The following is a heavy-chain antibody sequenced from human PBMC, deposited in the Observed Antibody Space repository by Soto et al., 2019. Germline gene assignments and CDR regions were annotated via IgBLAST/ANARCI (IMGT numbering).Heavy chain of an antibody. V-gene: IGHV4-39*01. D-gene: IGHD6-19*01. J-gene: IGHJ6*02. Sequence: PSETLSLTCTVSGASIRSSAYGGWIRQPPGKGLEWIGSIYSIGNTYYNPSLKSGVTISADTSKNQFSLNLISVTAADTAVYYCRRSSRYSTDVWGQGITVTVSS. CDR3: RRSSRYSTDV. CDR2: IYSIGNT. CDR1: GASIRSSAY.